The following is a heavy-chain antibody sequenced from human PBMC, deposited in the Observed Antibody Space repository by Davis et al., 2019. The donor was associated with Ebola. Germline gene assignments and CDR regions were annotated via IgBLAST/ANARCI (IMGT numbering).Heavy chain of an antibody. CDR3: AKGEEVRQLLRAFDI. CDR2: ISSSGGNT. J-gene: IGHJ3*02. V-gene: IGHV3-23*01. D-gene: IGHD3-10*01. Sequence: PGGSLRLSCAASGFTFSAYDMTWVRQAPGKGLEWVSTISSSGGNTYYAESVKGRFTISRDNSKNTLYLQMNSMRAEDTAVYYCAKGEEVRQLLRAFDIWGQGTMVTVSS. CDR1: GFTFSAYD.